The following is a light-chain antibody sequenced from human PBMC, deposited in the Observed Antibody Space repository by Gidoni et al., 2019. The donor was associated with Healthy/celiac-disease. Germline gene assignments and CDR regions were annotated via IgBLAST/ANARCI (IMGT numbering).Light chain of an antibody. V-gene: IGLV2-14*01. CDR2: EVS. Sequence: QSALTQPASVSGSPGQSIPISCTGTSSDVGGYNYVSWYQQPPGKAPKLMLYEVSNRPSGVSNRFSGSKSGNTASLTISGLQAEDAADYYCSSYTSSSTLEGVFGTGTKVTVL. J-gene: IGLJ1*01. CDR1: SSDVGGYNY. CDR3: SSYTSSSTLEGV.